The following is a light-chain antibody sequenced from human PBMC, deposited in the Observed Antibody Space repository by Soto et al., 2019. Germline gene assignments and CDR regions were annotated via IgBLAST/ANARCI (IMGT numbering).Light chain of an antibody. CDR3: QEYNNCPPYP. Sequence: EIVMTQSPATLSVSPGERATLSCRASQSVSSNLAWYQQKPGQAPRLLIYGASTRATGIPARFSGSGSGTDFTLTISSLQSEDFAVYYCQEYNNCPPYPFGQGTKREIK. CDR2: GAS. J-gene: IGKJ2*01. CDR1: QSVSSN. V-gene: IGKV3-15*01.